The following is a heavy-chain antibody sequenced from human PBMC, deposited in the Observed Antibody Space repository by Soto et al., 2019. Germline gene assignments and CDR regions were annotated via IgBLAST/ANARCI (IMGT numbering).Heavy chain of an antibody. Sequence: SETLSLTCTVSGGSINSGSYYWNWIRQHPGKGLEWIGYIYYSGSTSSNPSLKSRATISVDTPKNQSSVPLSSVTAADTAVYYCARPGNPLVYFDSWGQGTLVTVSS. V-gene: IGHV4-31*03. CDR2: IYYSGST. J-gene: IGHJ4*02. CDR1: GGSINSGSYY. CDR3: ARPGNPLVYFDS. D-gene: IGHD3-10*01.